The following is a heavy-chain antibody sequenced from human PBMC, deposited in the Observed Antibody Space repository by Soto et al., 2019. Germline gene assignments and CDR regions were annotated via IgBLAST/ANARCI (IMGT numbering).Heavy chain of an antibody. CDR3: AINVDTTMVSALAR. V-gene: IGHV5-10-1*01. D-gene: IGHD5-18*01. CDR2: IDPSDSHA. J-gene: IGHJ4*02. CDR1: GYTFTNYC. Sequence: PGESLKISCNGSGYTFTNYCITLVLQMPGRGLEWMWTIDPSDSHANYSPSFQCHVTIPTAKSISTAYLQWSSLRASDTAMYFWAINVDTTMVSALARWGQGTLVTVSS.